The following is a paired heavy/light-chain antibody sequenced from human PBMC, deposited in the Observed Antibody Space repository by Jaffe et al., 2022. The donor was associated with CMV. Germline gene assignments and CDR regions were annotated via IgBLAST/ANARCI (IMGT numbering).Heavy chain of an antibody. CDR3: VRIADYDSRGMEIDF. V-gene: IGHV2-26*01. CDR2: IFSNDEK. D-gene: IGHD3-22*01. CDR1: GFSLGNAKMG. J-gene: IGHJ4*02. Sequence: QVTLKESGPVLIQPTETLTLTCSVSGFSLGNAKMGVTWIRQAPGKALEWLANIFSNDEKSYTTSLKSRLRISKDMSKSQVVLVMTDLDPADTATYYCVRIADYDSRGMEIDFWGQGILVTVSS.
Light chain of an antibody. CDR3: QSYDNNNHGV. V-gene: IGLV6-57*04. CDR1: SGSIASNS. Sequence: NFVLTQPHSVSGSPGRTVTISCTRSSGSIASNSVQWFQQRPGSAPTTMIFEDKYRPSGVPDRFSGSIDRSSNSASLTISGLKTEDEADYYCQSYDNNNHGVFGGGTRLTVL. J-gene: IGLJ3*02. CDR2: EDK.